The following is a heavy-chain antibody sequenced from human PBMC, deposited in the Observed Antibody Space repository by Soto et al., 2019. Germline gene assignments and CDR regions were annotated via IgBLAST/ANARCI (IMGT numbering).Heavy chain of an antibody. CDR3: AKSLVSFGELGPSLDYFGMGV. Sequence: GLSLRLSCAASGFNFRTYAMTWVLQAPGKGLEWVSIFTGSGGRTYYADSVKGLFTISRDNSENTLYLQINSLRAEDTAVYDCAKSLVSFGELGPSLDYFGMGVWGQGTTVTVSS. CDR1: GFNFRTYA. J-gene: IGHJ6*02. CDR2: FTGSGGRT. D-gene: IGHD3-10*01. V-gene: IGHV3-23*01.